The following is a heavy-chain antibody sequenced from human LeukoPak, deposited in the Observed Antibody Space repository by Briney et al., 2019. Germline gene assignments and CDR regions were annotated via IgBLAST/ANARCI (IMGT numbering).Heavy chain of an antibody. CDR3: ASGAADGYNFGFDY. CDR2: IHSSGSA. D-gene: IGHD5-24*01. V-gene: IGHV4-59*12. J-gene: IGHJ4*02. Sequence: SETLSLTCTVSGASLDDYYWSWIRQPPGKALEWIGFIHSSGSANSNPSLTSRGTISIDTSKNQFSLNLSSLTAADTAVYFCASGAADGYNFGFDYWGQGTLAAVSS. CDR1: GASLDDYY.